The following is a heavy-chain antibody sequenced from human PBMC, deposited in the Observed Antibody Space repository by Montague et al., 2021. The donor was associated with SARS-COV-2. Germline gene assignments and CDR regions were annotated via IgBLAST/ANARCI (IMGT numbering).Heavy chain of an antibody. CDR2: MYYNGST. CDR1: GGSTNYYY. CDR3: ARVARYCTNGVCQTYYYYGLDV. Sequence: SETLSLTCIVSGGSTNYYYWSWIRQSPGKGLEWIGYMYYNGSTNCDPSLKSRVTMSIDRSKNQFSLKLRSVTAADTAVYYCARVARYCTNGVCQTYYYYGLDVWGQGTTVTVSS. J-gene: IGHJ6*02. D-gene: IGHD2-8*01. V-gene: IGHV4-59*01.